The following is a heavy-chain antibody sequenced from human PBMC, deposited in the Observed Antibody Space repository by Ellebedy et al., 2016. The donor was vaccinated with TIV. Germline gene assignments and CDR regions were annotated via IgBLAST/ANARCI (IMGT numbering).Heavy chain of an antibody. CDR1: GFTFGSYA. V-gene: IGHV3-23*01. J-gene: IGHJ6*02. CDR2: ISGSGGST. Sequence: GESLKISCAASGFTFGSYAMSWVRQAPGKGLEWVSAISGSGGSTYYADSVRGRFTIYRDNSKNTLYLQMNSLRAEDTAVYYCAKDRGDFAYGMDVWGQGTTVTVSS. D-gene: IGHD3-10*01. CDR3: AKDRGDFAYGMDV.